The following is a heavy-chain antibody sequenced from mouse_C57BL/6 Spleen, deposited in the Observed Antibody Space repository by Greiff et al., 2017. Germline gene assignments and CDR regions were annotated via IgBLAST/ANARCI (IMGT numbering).Heavy chain of an antibody. CDR3: TRWDGNYVGFAY. Sequence: EVMLVESGEGLVKPGGSLKLSCAASGFTFSSYAMSWVRQTPEKRLEWVAYISSGGDYIYYADTVKGRFTISRDNARNTLHLQMSSLKSEDTAMYYCTRWDGNYVGFAYWGQGTLVTVSA. D-gene: IGHD2-1*01. J-gene: IGHJ3*01. V-gene: IGHV5-9-1*02. CDR2: ISSGGDYI. CDR1: GFTFSSYA.